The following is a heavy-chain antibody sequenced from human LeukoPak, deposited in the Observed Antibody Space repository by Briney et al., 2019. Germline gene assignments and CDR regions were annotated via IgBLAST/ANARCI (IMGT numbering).Heavy chain of an antibody. CDR3: TKDVSRIIGGGDC. V-gene: IGHV3-30*18. CDR2: ISYDGSNK. Sequence: PGGSLRLSCAASGFTFSSYGMHWVRQAPGKGLEWVAVISYDGSNKYYADSVEGRFTISRDNSKNTLYLQMNSLRAEDTAVYYCTKDVSRIIGGGDCWGQGTLVTVSS. CDR1: GFTFSSYG. D-gene: IGHD3-16*01. J-gene: IGHJ4*02.